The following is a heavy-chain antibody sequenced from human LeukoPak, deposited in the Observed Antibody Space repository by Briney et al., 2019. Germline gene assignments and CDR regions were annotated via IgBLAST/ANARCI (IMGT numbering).Heavy chain of an antibody. Sequence: GRSLRLSCAASGFTFDDYAMHWVRQAPGKGLEWVSGISWNSGSIGYADSVKGRFTISRDNAKNSLYLQMNSLRAEDMALYYCAKGVLPRSLWFGELTDWFDPWGQGTLVTVSS. CDR1: GFTFDDYA. CDR2: ISWNSGSI. V-gene: IGHV3-9*03. CDR3: AKGVLPRSLWFGELTDWFDP. D-gene: IGHD3-10*01. J-gene: IGHJ5*02.